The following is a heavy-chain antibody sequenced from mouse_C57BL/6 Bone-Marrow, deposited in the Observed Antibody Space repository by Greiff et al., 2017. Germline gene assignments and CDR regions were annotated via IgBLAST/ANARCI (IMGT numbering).Heavy chain of an antibody. Sequence: EVQVVESGGGLVKPGGSLKLSCAASGFTFSSYAMSWVRQTPEKRLEWVATISDGGSYTSYPDNVKGRFTISRANAKNNLYLQRSHLKSDDTAMYYCARYYYGSMFAYWGQGTLVTVSA. CDR3: ARYYYGSMFAY. V-gene: IGHV5-4*01. CDR2: ISDGGSYT. J-gene: IGHJ3*01. CDR1: GFTFSSYA. D-gene: IGHD1-1*01.